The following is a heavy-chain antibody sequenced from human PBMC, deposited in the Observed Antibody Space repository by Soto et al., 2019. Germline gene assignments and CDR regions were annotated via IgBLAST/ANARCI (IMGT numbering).Heavy chain of an antibody. CDR3: ARSFHDFWSGRGIRYYYGMDV. CDR2: INPNSGGT. Sequence: ASVKVSCKASGYTFTVYYMHWVLQSPLQWLEWMGWINPNSGGTNYAQKFQGRVTMTRDTSISTAYMELSRLRSDDTAVYYCARSFHDFWSGRGIRYYYGMDVWGQGTTVTVSS. J-gene: IGHJ6*02. V-gene: IGHV1-2*02. CDR1: GYTFTVYY. D-gene: IGHD3-3*01.